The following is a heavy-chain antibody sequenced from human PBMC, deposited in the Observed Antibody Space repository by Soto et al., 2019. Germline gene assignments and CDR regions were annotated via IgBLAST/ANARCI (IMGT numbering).Heavy chain of an antibody. D-gene: IGHD3-22*01. V-gene: IGHV4-39*01. CDR3: ARQKGHYDSNGYSGRDYFDY. CDR1: GGSISSGGYY. CDR2: IYYSGTT. Sequence: TVSGGSISSGGYYWGWIRQPPGKGLEWIGSIYYSGTTYYNPSLKSRVTISVDTSKNQFSLKLSSVTAADTAAYYCARQKGHYDSNGYSGRDYFDYWGQGTLVTVSS. J-gene: IGHJ4*02.